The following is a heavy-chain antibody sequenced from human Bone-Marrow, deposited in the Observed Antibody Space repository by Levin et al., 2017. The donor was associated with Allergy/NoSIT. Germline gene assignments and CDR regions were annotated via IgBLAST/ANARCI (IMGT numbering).Heavy chain of an antibody. V-gene: IGHV3-23*01. CDR2: INGRGGTT. D-gene: IGHD4-17*01. Sequence: PGESLKISCAASGFTFSNYAMSWVRQAPGKGLEWVSGINGRGGTTNYADSVKGRFTISRDNSKNTLYLQMNSLRAEDTAVYYCAKALNPRTTVTTGPGFWGQGTLVTVSS. CDR3: AKALNPRTTVTTGPGF. J-gene: IGHJ4*02. CDR1: GFTFSNYA.